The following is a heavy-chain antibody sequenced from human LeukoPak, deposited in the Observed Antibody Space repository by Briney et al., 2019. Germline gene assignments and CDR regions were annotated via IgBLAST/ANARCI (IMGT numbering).Heavy chain of an antibody. V-gene: IGHV3-9*01. CDR1: GFTFGDYA. J-gene: IGHJ4*02. D-gene: IGHD1-26*01. Sequence: PGESLILSCTASGFTFGDYAMHSVRQAPGKGLGLDSRISWNSDSRSYADSVKDRFTISRDNAKNSLYMQVSSLRAEDTALYYCVKDRYRSGSYSLFDYWGQGTLVTVSS. CDR2: ISWNSDSR. CDR3: VKDRYRSGSYSLFDY.